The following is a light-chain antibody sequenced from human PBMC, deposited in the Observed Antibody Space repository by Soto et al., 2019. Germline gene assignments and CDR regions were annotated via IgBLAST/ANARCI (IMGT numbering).Light chain of an antibody. Sequence: DIPMYQSPSTLSASVRDRDTITCRASQSISRWLAWYRHKPGKAPKLLIYDASNLESGVPSRFSGSGSGTEFTLTISSLQPDDFATYYCQQYNTFWTFGQGAKVDIK. V-gene: IGKV1-5*01. CDR3: QQYNTFWT. CDR1: QSISRW. J-gene: IGKJ1*01. CDR2: DAS.